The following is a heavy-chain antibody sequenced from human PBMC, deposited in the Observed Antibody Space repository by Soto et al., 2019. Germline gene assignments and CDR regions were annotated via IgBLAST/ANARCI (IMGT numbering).Heavy chain of an antibody. CDR2: ISAYNGNT. V-gene: IGHV1-18*01. CDR3: ARDGDVGSGWYYFDY. CDR1: GYTFTSYG. Sequence: ASVKVSCKASGYTFTSYGSSWVRQAPGQGLEWMGWISAYNGNTNYAQKLQGRVTMTTDTSTSTAYMELRSLRSDDTAVYYCARDGDVGSGWYYFDYWGQGTLVTVSS. J-gene: IGHJ4*02. D-gene: IGHD6-19*01.